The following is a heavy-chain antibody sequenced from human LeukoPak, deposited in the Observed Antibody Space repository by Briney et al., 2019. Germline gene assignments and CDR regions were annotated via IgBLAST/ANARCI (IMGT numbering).Heavy chain of an antibody. CDR3: AKDPYFDSSGYYYKGFFDN. V-gene: IGHV3-23*01. D-gene: IGHD3-22*01. CDR1: GLTFSAYA. Sequence: GGSLRLSCAASGLTFSAYAMSWVRQAPGKGLEWVSTISGSVGSTYFAASLKGRFTISRDNSKKTVYLQMNSLRAEDTAVYYCAKDPYFDSSGYYYKGFFDNWGQGTLVTVSS. J-gene: IGHJ4*02. CDR2: ISGSVGST.